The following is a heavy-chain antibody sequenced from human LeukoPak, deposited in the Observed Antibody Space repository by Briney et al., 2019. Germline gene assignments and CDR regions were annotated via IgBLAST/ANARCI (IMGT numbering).Heavy chain of an antibody. CDR3: ARVETPSSSFDY. D-gene: IGHD6-6*01. Sequence: SETLSLTCTVSDGSISSFYWSWIRQPPGKGLEWIGFIFYSGSTHYNPSLKSRVTMSVDTSKSQFSLKLSSVTAADTAVYYCARVETPSSSFDYWGQGTLVTVSS. CDR1: DGSISSFY. CDR2: IFYSGST. V-gene: IGHV4-59*12. J-gene: IGHJ4*02.